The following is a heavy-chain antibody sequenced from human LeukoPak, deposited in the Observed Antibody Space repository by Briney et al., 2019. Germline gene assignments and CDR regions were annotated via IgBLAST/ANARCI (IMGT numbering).Heavy chain of an antibody. Sequence: GSSVKVSCKASGGTFSSYAISWVRQAPGQGLEWMGGIIPIFGTANYAQKFQGRVTITTDESTSTAYMELSSLRSEDTAVYYCARVRGRVRPGYSSSWYASEVSWFDPWGQGTLVTVSS. J-gene: IGHJ5*02. CDR2: IIPIFGTA. V-gene: IGHV1-69*05. D-gene: IGHD6-13*01. CDR3: ARVRGRVRPGYSSSWYASEVSWFDP. CDR1: GGTFSSYA.